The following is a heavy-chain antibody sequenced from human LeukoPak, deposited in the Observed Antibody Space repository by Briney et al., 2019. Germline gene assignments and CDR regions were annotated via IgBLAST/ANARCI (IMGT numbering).Heavy chain of an antibody. V-gene: IGHV4-30-2*01. CDR1: GGSISSGGYY. CDR3: ARGYVEMAAPYYFDY. J-gene: IGHJ4*02. Sequence: PSETLSLTCTVSGGSISSGGYYWSWIRQPPGKGLEWIGYIYHSGSTYYNPSLKSRVTISVDRSKNQFSLKLSSVTAAGTAVYYCARGYVEMAAPYYFDYWGQGTLVTVSS. CDR2: IYHSGST. D-gene: IGHD5-24*01.